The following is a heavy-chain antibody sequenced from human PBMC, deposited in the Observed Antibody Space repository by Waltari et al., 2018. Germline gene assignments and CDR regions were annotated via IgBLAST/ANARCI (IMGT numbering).Heavy chain of an antibody. CDR1: GFTFSNSW. CDR2: SNIDGSSA. V-gene: IGHV3-74*01. J-gene: IGHJ4*02. Sequence: EVQLVESGGGLVQPGGSLRLSCAASGFTFSNSWMHWVRQAPGKGLVWVSLSNIDGSSARYADSVKGRFTISRDNAKNTLYLQMNSLRAEDTAVYYCAREGEAAGIGYWGQGTLVTVSS. CDR3: AREGEAAGIGY. D-gene: IGHD6-13*01.